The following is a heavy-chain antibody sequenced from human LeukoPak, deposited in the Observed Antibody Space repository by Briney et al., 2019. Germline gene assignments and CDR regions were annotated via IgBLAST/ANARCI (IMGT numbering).Heavy chain of an antibody. CDR1: GGTFSSYA. Sequence: SVKVSCKASGGTFSSYAISWVRQAPGQGLEWMGGIIPIFGTANYAQKFQGRVTITTDESTSTAYMELSSLRSEDTAVYYCATTDYYYYYMDVWGKGTTATVSS. J-gene: IGHJ6*03. V-gene: IGHV1-69*05. CDR3: ATTDYYYYYMDV. CDR2: IIPIFGTA. D-gene: IGHD4-11*01.